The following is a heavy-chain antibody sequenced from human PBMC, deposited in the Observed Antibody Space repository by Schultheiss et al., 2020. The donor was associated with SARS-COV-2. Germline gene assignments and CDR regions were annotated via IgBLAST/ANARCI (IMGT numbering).Heavy chain of an antibody. CDR1: GFTFSSYG. V-gene: IGHV3-30*03. CDR2: ISYDGSNK. CDR3: ARARGATTVTTPLALDFDY. D-gene: IGHD4-17*01. J-gene: IGHJ4*02. Sequence: GGSLRLSCAASGFTFSSYGMHWVRQAPGKGLEWVAVISYDGSNKYYADSVKGRFTISRDNSKNTLYLQMNSLRAEDTAVYYCARARGATTVTTPLALDFDYWGQGTLVTVSS.